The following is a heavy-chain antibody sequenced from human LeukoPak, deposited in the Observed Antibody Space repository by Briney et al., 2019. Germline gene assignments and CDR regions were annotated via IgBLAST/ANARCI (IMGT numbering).Heavy chain of an antibody. J-gene: IGHJ5*02. CDR1: GGSISSSSYY. V-gene: IGHV4-39*07. CDR2: IYYSGST. D-gene: IGHD3-3*01. CDR3: ARGGVTISGVVRRNWFDP. Sequence: PSETLSLTCTVSGGSISSSSYYWGWIRQPPGKGLEWIGSIYYSGSTYYNPSLKSRVTISVDTSKNQFSLKLSSVTAADTAVYYCARGGVTISGVVRRNWFDPWGQGTLVTVSS.